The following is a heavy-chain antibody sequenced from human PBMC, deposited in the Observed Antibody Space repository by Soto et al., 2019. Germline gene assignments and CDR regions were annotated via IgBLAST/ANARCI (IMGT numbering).Heavy chain of an antibody. J-gene: IGHJ4*02. CDR1: GFTFSSNW. Sequence: EVQLVESGGGLVQPGGSLRLSCAGSGFTFSSNWMHWVRQDPGKGLVWVSRLNSDGTSASYADSVKGRFTISRDNAKNTLFLHMNSLTAEDTALYYCARGPSGWFGFDYWGQGTLVTVSS. CDR2: LNSDGTSA. CDR3: ARGPSGWFGFDY. V-gene: IGHV3-74*01. D-gene: IGHD6-19*01.